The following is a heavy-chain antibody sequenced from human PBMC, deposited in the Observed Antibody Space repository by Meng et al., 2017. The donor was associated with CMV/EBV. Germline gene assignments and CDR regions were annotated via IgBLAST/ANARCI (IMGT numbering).Heavy chain of an antibody. D-gene: IGHD3-10*01. CDR3: ACGLLWFGELYFDY. CDR2: INPNSGGT. Sequence: ASVKVSCKASGYTFTGYYMHWVRQAPGQGLEWMGWINPNSGGTNYAQKFQGRVTMTRDTSISTAYMELSRLRSDDTAVYYCACGLLWFGELYFDYWGQGTLVTVSS. CDR1: GYTFTGYY. J-gene: IGHJ4*02. V-gene: IGHV1-2*02.